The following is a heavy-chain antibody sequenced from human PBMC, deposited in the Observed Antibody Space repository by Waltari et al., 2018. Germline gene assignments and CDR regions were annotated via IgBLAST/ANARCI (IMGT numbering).Heavy chain of an antibody. V-gene: IGHV1-8*01. J-gene: IGHJ5*02. Sequence: QVQLVQSGAEVKKPGASVKVSCKASGYTFTSYDIHWVRQATGQGLEWMGWMNPNSGNTGYAQKFQGRVTMTRNTSISTAYMELSSLRSEDTAVYYCARAGEDDFWSGNWFDPWGQGTLVTVSS. D-gene: IGHD3-3*01. CDR3: ARAGEDDFWSGNWFDP. CDR2: MNPNSGNT. CDR1: GYTFTSYD.